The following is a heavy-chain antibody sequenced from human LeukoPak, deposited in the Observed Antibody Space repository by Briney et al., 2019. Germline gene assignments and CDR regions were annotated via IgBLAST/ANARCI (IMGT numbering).Heavy chain of an antibody. CDR1: GFTFSSYA. CDR2: ISGSGGST. J-gene: IGHJ4*02. Sequence: GGSLRLSCAASGFTFSSYAMSRVRQAPGKGLEWVSAISGSGGSTYYADSMKGRFTISRDNSKNTLYLQMSSLRAEDAAVYYYAKSGSTSWYLDYWGQGTLVTVSS. D-gene: IGHD6-13*01. CDR3: AKSGSTSWYLDY. V-gene: IGHV3-23*01.